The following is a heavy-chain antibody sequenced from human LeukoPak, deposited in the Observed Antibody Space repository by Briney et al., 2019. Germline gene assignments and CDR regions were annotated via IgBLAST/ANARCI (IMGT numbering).Heavy chain of an antibody. CDR3: ARVHSSWELLSDAFDI. J-gene: IGHJ3*02. D-gene: IGHD1-26*01. V-gene: IGHV3-33*01. Sequence: PGGSLRLSCAASGFTFSSYGMHWVRQAPGKGLEWVAVIWYDGSNKYYADSVKGRFTISRDNSKNTLYLQMNSLRAEDTAVYYCARVHSSWELLSDAFDIWGQGTMVTVSS. CDR2: IWYDGSNK. CDR1: GFTFSSYG.